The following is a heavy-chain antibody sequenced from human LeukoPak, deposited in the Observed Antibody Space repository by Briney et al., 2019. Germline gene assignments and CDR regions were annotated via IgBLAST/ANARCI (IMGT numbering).Heavy chain of an antibody. CDR2: IRHHGWNE. D-gene: IGHD4-17*01. V-gene: IGHV3-30*02. Sequence: GGSLRLSCETSGFTFSSFGMHWFRQAPSKGMEWVAFIRHHGWNESYADSVKGRFTISRDNCKHTLYLQMSSLRVEDTAVYSCAKDRRDYGDYGVDYWGQGTLVTVSS. CDR1: GFTFSSFG. J-gene: IGHJ4*02. CDR3: AKDRRDYGDYGVDY.